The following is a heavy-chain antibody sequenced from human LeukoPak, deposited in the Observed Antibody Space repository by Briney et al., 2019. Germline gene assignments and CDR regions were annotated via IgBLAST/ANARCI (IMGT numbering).Heavy chain of an antibody. CDR3: ARDGDYGDYDGRDAFDI. CDR2: IYSGGST. V-gene: IGHV3-53*01. CDR1: GFTVSSNY. Sequence: PGGSLRLSCAASGFTVSSNYMSWVRQAPGKGLEWVSVIYSGGSTYYADSVKGRFTISRDNSKNTLYLQMNSLRAEDTAVYYCARDGDYGDYDGRDAFDIWGQGTMVTVSS. D-gene: IGHD4-17*01. J-gene: IGHJ3*02.